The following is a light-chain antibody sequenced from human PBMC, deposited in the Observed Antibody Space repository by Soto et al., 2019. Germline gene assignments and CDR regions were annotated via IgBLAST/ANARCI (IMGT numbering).Light chain of an antibody. CDR2: GAS. Sequence: EIVMTQSPATLSVSPGERATLSCRASQSVSSDLAWYHQKPGQAPRLLIYGASTRATGIPARFSGSGSGTEFTLTIXSLQSEDFAVYYCQQYNNWPRTFGQGTKVDI. CDR3: QQYNNWPRT. V-gene: IGKV3-15*01. J-gene: IGKJ1*01. CDR1: QSVSSD.